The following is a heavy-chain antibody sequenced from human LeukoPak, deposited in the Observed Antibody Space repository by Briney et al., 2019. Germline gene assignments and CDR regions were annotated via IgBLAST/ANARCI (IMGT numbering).Heavy chain of an antibody. CDR3: ASGLRRDWFDP. CDR2: IYYSGNT. J-gene: IGHJ5*02. V-gene: IGHV4-59*01. Sequence: SETLSLTCTVSGGSISSYYWSWIRQSPGKGLEWIGFIYYSGNTDSNPSLKSRVTMSVDTSKNQFSLRLTSVTAADTAVYYCASGLRRDWFDPWGQGTLVTVSS. D-gene: IGHD2-21*01. CDR1: GGSISSYY.